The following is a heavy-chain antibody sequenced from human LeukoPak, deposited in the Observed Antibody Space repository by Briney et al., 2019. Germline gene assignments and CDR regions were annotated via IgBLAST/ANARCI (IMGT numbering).Heavy chain of an antibody. J-gene: IGHJ4*02. Sequence: PSETLSLTCTASGGTISSYYWGWIRQPPGKGLEWIGYIYYSGSTNYNPSLKSRVTISVDTSKNQFSLKLSSVTASDTAVYYCARGGHGLRDGTGDYWGQGTLVTVSS. CDR1: GGTISSYY. D-gene: IGHD3-16*01. CDR3: ARGGHGLRDGTGDY. CDR2: IYYSGST. V-gene: IGHV4-59*01.